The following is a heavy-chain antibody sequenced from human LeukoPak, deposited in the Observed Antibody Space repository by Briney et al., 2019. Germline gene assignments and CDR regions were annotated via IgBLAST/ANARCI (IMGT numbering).Heavy chain of an antibody. Sequence: SETLSLTCTVSGGSVSSGSYYWSWIRQPPGKGLEWIGYICYCGSTNYNPSLKSRVTISVDTSKNQFSLKLSSVTAADTAVYYCARDWGGIWGQGTTVTVSS. CDR1: GGSVSSGSYY. J-gene: IGHJ3*02. D-gene: IGHD3-16*01. CDR3: ARDWGGI. CDR2: ICYCGST. V-gene: IGHV4-61*01.